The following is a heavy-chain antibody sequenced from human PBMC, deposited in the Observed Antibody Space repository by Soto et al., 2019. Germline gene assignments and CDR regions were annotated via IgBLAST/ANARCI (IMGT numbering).Heavy chain of an antibody. Sequence: SETLSLTCTVSGGSVSSGSYYWSWIRQPPGKGLEWIGYIYYSGSTNYNPSLKSRVTMSVDTSKNQFSLKLSSVTAADTAVYYCAREDVAVAGTRYYYYGMDVWGQGTTVTVSS. J-gene: IGHJ6*02. CDR3: AREDVAVAGTRYYYYGMDV. D-gene: IGHD6-19*01. CDR1: GGSVSSGSYY. CDR2: IYYSGST. V-gene: IGHV4-61*01.